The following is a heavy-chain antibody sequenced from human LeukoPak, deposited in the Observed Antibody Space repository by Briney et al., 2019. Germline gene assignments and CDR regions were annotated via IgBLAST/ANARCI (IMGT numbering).Heavy chain of an antibody. V-gene: IGHV3-23*01. J-gene: IGHJ4*02. D-gene: IGHD2-15*01. CDR3: AKDQGLGGGSVWGY. Sequence: GGSLRLSCAASGNYWMHWVRQAPGKGLEWVSAISGSGGNTYYADSVKGRFTISRDNSRNTLSLQMNSLRAEDTAVYYCAKDQGLGGGSVWGYWGQGTLVTVSS. CDR2: ISGSGGNT. CDR1: GNYW.